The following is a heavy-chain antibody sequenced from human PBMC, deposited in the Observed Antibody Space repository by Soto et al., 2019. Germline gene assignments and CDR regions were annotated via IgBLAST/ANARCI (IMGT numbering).Heavy chain of an antibody. Sequence: QITLKESGRTLVKPTETLTLTCTGSGFPLSARGVGVGWIRQPPGTALEWLAIIYWNDDKRYSPSLKSRLTITKDTSKNQVILTMTNTDPVDTAKYYCAHSPWGAAPDYWGQGTLVTVSS. J-gene: IGHJ4*02. D-gene: IGHD3-16*01. CDR3: AHSPWGAAPDY. CDR1: GFPLSARGVG. V-gene: IGHV2-5*01. CDR2: IYWNDDK.